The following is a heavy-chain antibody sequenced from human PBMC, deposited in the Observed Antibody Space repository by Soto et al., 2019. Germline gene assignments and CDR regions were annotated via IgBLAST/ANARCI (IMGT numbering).Heavy chain of an antibody. Sequence: QVQLVESGGGVVQPGRSLRLSCAASGFTLSANVMHWVRQAPGKGLEWVAGVSYDGSNEYYADSVKGRFTISRDNSKNTLFLQMNNVRPEDTALYFCAKGSLGDYDYYGMDVWGEGTTVNVSS. CDR3: AKGSLGDYDYYGMDV. D-gene: IGHD3-16*01. CDR1: GFTLSANV. J-gene: IGHJ6*04. CDR2: VSYDGSNE. V-gene: IGHV3-30*18.